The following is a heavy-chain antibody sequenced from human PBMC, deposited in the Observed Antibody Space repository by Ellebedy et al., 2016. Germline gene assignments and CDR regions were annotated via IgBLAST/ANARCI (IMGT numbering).Heavy chain of an antibody. CDR3: ARAVGGADY. J-gene: IGHJ4*02. D-gene: IGHD1-26*01. CDR2: ISYDGSNK. CDR1: GFTFSSYA. V-gene: IGHV3-30-3*01. Sequence: GGSLRLXXAASGFTFSSYAMHWVRQAPGKGLEWVAVISYDGSNKYYADSVKGRFTISRDNSKNTLYLQMNSLRAEDTAVYYCARAVGGADYWGQGTLVTVSS.